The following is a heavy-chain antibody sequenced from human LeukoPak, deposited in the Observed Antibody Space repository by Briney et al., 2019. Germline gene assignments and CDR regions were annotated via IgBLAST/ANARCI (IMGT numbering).Heavy chain of an antibody. D-gene: IGHD1-26*01. Sequence: AGGSLRLSCAAFGLTFNKYWMSWVRQAPGKGLEWVANIKQDGSEKYYVDSVKGRFTISRDNAKNSLYLQMNSLRAEDTAVYYCARRRYSGSSQHFDYWGQGTLVTVSS. J-gene: IGHJ4*02. CDR3: ARRRYSGSSQHFDY. CDR2: IKQDGSEK. V-gene: IGHV3-7*01. CDR1: GLTFNKYW.